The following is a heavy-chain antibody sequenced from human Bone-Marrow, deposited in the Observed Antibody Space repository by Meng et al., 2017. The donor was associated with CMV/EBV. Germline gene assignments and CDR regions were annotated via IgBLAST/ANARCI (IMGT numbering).Heavy chain of an antibody. V-gene: IGHV4-39*07. Sequence: GSLRLSCTVSGGSISSNNNYWAWIRQPPGKGLEWIGSILYSGSTYYNPSLNGRVTTSIDTSKNHFSLKMTSVTAADTAVYYCARGEGYCTTTRCHLAPLDYWGQGPLVTVSS. CDR3: ARGEGYCTTTRCHLAPLDY. CDR1: GGSISSNNNY. D-gene: IGHD2-2*01. J-gene: IGHJ4*02. CDR2: ILYSGST.